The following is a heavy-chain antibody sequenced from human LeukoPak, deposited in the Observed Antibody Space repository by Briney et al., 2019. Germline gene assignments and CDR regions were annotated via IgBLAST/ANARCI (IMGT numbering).Heavy chain of an antibody. CDR3: ASRLYCSNTRCRNFPFAY. Sequence: SVKVSCKASGGTFSSYAINWVRQAPGQGLERMGGIIPIFGTANYAQKFQDRVTITADESTSTAYMELSSLRSEDTAIYYCASRLYCSNTRCRNFPFAYWGQGTLVTVSS. D-gene: IGHD2-2*01. CDR2: IIPIFGTA. V-gene: IGHV1-69*01. J-gene: IGHJ4*02. CDR1: GGTFSSYA.